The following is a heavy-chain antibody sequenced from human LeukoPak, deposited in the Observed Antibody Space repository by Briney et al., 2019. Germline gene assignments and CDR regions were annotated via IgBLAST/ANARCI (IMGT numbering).Heavy chain of an antibody. J-gene: IGHJ4*02. CDR1: GITFSNYA. D-gene: IGHD6-19*01. CDR3: AKGKTVAGTGGHNFDY. CDR2: ITGSGSSI. V-gene: IGHV3-23*01. Sequence: GGSLRLSCAASGITFSNYAMSWVRQAPGKGLEWVSAITGSGSSIYYADSVKGRFTISRDNSKDTLYLQMNSLGAEDTALYYCAKGKTVAGTGGHNFDYWGQGTLVTVSS.